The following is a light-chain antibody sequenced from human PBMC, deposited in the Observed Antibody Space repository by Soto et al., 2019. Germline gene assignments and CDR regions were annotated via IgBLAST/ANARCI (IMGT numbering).Light chain of an antibody. V-gene: IGKV1-39*01. J-gene: IGKJ3*01. CDR2: AAS. CDR1: QRISNY. CDR3: QQSYSTQFA. Sequence: DIQMTQSPSSLSASVGDRVTITCRASQRISNYLSWYQQKPGKAPKLLIYAASSLQSGVPSRFSGSGSGTDSTLTISSLQPEDFATYYCQQSYSTQFAFGPGTKVDIK.